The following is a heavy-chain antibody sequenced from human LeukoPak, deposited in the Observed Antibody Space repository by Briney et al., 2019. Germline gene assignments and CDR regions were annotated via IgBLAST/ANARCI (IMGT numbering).Heavy chain of an antibody. CDR2: IYYSGST. D-gene: IGHD3-10*01. V-gene: IGHV4-39*07. CDR3: ARDFGSGSYHDAFDI. J-gene: IGHJ3*02. Sequence: PSETLSLTCTVSGGSISSSSYYWGWIRQPPGKGLEWIGSIYYSGSTYYNPSLKSRVTISVDTSKNQFSLKLSSVTAADTAVYYCARDFGSGSYHDAFDIWGQGTMVTVSS. CDR1: GGSISSSSYY.